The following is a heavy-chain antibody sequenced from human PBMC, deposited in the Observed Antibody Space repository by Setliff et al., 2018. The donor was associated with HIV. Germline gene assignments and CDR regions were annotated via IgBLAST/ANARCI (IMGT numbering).Heavy chain of an antibody. CDR3: ARAAARRLVASSLYFDL. Sequence: PSETLSLTCTVSGDSISGNYWTWIRQPAGKGLEWIGRIYTSGNTNYNPSLKSRVTMSVDTSKNQFSLNLSSVTAADTAVYYCARAAARRLVASSLYFDLWGRGTL. J-gene: IGHJ2*01. CDR2: IYTSGNT. CDR1: GDSISGNY. V-gene: IGHV4-4*07. D-gene: IGHD6-19*01.